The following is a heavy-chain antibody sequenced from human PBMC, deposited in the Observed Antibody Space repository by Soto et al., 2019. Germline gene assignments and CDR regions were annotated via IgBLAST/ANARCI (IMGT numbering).Heavy chain of an antibody. D-gene: IGHD4-17*01. CDR1: GGSISSYY. V-gene: IGHV4-59*01. Sequence: SETLSLTCTVSGGSISSYYWSWIRQPPGKGLEWIGYIYYSGSTNYNPSLKSRVTISVDTSKNQFSLKLSSVTAADTAVYYCARAPYGDLVDYWGRGTLVTVSS. CDR3: ARAPYGDLVDY. CDR2: IYYSGST. J-gene: IGHJ4*02.